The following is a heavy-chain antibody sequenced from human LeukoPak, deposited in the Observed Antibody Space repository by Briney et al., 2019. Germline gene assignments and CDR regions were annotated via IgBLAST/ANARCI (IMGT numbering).Heavy chain of an antibody. Sequence: SETLSLTCAVSGGSVSSSKYLWGWIRQPPGKELEWIGSISYSGNTDYNPSLKSRVTPSVDTSKNQFSLKLTSVTAADSAVYCCAGLGVMVLVYQSESWGQGTPVTVSS. V-gene: IGHV4-39*07. CDR1: GGSVSSSKYL. CDR2: ISYSGNT. CDR3: AGLGVMVLVYQSES. D-gene: IGHD2-8*01. J-gene: IGHJ1*01.